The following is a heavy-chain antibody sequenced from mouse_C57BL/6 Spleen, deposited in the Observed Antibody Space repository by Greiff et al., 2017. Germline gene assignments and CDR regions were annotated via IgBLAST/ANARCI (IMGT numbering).Heavy chain of an antibody. D-gene: IGHD2-2*01. CDR3: ARRGYYGYDDGYYFDY. CDR2: IDPNSGGT. Sequence: QVQLQQPGAELVKPGASVKLSCKASGYTFTSYWMHWVKQRPGRGLEWIGRIDPNSGGTKYNEKFKSKATLTVDKTPSTAYMQLSSLTSEDSAVYYCARRGYYGYDDGYYFDYWGQGTTLTVSS. V-gene: IGHV1-72*01. J-gene: IGHJ2*01. CDR1: GYTFTSYW.